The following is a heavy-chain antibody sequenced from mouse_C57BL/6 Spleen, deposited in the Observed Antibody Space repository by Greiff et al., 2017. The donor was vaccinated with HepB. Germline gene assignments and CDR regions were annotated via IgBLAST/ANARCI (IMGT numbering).Heavy chain of an antibody. Sequence: DVMLVESGGGLVQPGGSLSLSCAASGFTFTDYYMSWVRQPPGKALEWLGFIRNKANGYTTEYSASVKGRFTISRDNSQSILYLQMNALRAEDSATYYCARYHGNYHPFYAMDYWGQGTSVTVSS. J-gene: IGHJ4*01. CDR1: GFTFTDYY. CDR2: IRNKANGYTT. V-gene: IGHV7-3*01. D-gene: IGHD2-1*01. CDR3: ARYHGNYHPFYAMDY.